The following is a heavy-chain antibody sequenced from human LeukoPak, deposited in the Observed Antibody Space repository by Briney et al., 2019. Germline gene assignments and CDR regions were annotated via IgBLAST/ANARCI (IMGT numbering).Heavy chain of an antibody. CDR2: IGPDGGTT. D-gene: IGHD6-13*01. J-gene: IGHJ4*02. CDR1: GFTFYTYG. Sequence: GGSLRLSCAASGFTFYTYGMYWVRQAPGKGLEYVSGIGPDGGTTYYANSVKGRFTFSRDNSKNMLYLQMGSLTADDMAVYYCARGAQLTDYWGQGTLVTVSS. CDR3: ARGAQLTDY. V-gene: IGHV3-64*01.